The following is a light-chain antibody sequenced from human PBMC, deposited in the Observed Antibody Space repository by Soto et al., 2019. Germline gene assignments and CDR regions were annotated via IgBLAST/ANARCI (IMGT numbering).Light chain of an antibody. CDR1: QNINVN. CDR2: AAS. CDR3: QQSYIIPPT. J-gene: IGKJ3*01. Sequence: DIQMTQSSSSLYASVGDRVTITCRASQNINVNLNWYQQKPGKAPNLLIYAASSLQSGVPSRFSGSGSGTDFTLTISSLQPEDFATYYCQQSYIIPPTFGPGTKVQIK. V-gene: IGKV1-39*01.